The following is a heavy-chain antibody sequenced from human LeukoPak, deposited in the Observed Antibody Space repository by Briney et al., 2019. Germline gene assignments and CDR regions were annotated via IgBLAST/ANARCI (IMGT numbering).Heavy chain of an antibody. D-gene: IGHD6-19*01. Sequence: ASVKVSCKASGYAFSSYGLIWVRQAPGQGLEWMGWISAYNGNTNYAQKFQGRLTMTTDTSTSTVYMELRSLRSDDTAVFYCARGPSAVVAGSPFDYWGQGTLVTVSS. CDR1: GYAFSSYG. J-gene: IGHJ4*02. V-gene: IGHV1-18*01. CDR3: ARGPSAVVAGSPFDY. CDR2: ISAYNGNT.